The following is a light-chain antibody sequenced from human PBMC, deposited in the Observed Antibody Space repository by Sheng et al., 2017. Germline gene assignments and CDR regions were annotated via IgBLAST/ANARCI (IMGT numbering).Light chain of an antibody. CDR3: QQRSSWPWT. CDR1: QSVTTY. J-gene: IGKJ1*01. Sequence: EIVLTQSPATVSLSPGERATLSCRASQSVTTYLAWYQQKPGQAPRLLIYDASNRATGIPGRFSGSGSGTDFALTISSLEPEDFAVYYCQQRSSWPWTFGRRDRRWK. V-gene: IGKV3-11*01. CDR2: DAS.